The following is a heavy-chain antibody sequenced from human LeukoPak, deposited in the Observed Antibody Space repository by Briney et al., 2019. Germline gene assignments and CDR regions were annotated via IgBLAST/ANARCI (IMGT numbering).Heavy chain of an antibody. CDR3: ARGPEMATIRNYYYGMDV. Sequence: SVKVSCKASGGTFSSYAISWVRQAPGQGLEWMGRIIPILGIANYAQKFQGRVTITADKSTSTAYMELSSLRSEDTAVYYCARGPEMATIRNYYYGMDVWGQGTTVTVSS. D-gene: IGHD5-24*01. CDR2: IIPILGIA. CDR1: GGTFSSYA. V-gene: IGHV1-69*04. J-gene: IGHJ6*02.